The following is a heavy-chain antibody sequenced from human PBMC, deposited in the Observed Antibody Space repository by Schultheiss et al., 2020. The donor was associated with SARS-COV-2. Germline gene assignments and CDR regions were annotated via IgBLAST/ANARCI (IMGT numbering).Heavy chain of an antibody. V-gene: IGHV3-33*01. J-gene: IGHJ4*02. CDR1: GFTFSSYG. Sequence: GGSLRLSCAASGFTFSSYGMHWVRQAPGKGLEWVAVIWYDGSNKYYADSVKGRFTISRDNSKNTLYLQMNSLRAEDTAVYYCARDMRGRYGGILHDFDYWGQGTLVTVSS. D-gene: IGHD4-23*01. CDR2: IWYDGSNK. CDR3: ARDMRGRYGGILHDFDY.